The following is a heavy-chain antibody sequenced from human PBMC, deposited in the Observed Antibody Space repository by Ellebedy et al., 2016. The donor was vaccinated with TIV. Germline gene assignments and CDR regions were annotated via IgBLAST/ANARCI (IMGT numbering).Heavy chain of an antibody. D-gene: IGHD3-16*02. CDR2: IYYSGGT. CDR3: AGPIAFDY. V-gene: IGHV4-39*01. Sequence: MPSETLSPTCTVSGGSISSRSYYWGWIRQPPGKGLEWLGSIYYSGGTYYNPSRKSRVPISVDTSKNQFSLKLSSVTAADTAVYYCAGPIAFDYWGQGTLVTVSS. CDR1: GGSISSRSYY. J-gene: IGHJ4*02.